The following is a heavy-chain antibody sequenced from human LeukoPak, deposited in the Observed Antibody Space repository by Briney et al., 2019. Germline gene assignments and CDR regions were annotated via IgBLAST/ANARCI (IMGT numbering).Heavy chain of an antibody. D-gene: IGHD2-2*03. V-gene: IGHV1-69*13. Sequence: SVKVSCKASGGTFSSYTISWVRQAPGQGLEWMGGIIPIFGTANYAQKFQGRVTITADESTSTAYMELSSLRSEDTAVYYCASRARGYCSSTRCYALEAFDIWGQGTMVTVSS. CDR1: GGTFSSYT. CDR3: ASRARGYCSSTRCYALEAFDI. J-gene: IGHJ3*02. CDR2: IIPIFGTA.